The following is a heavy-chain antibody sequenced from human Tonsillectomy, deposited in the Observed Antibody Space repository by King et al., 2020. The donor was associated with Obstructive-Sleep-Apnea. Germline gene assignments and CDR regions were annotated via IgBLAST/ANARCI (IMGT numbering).Heavy chain of an antibody. V-gene: IGHV3-21*01. CDR3: ARVELIGIDY. D-gene: IGHD1-7*01. CDR1: GFTFSTYD. CDR2: ISFSSNYV. J-gene: IGHJ4*02. Sequence: VQLVESGGGLVKPGGALRLSCAASGFTFSTYDIYWVRQAPGKGLEWGSSISFSSNYVDYADSVKGRFTISRDNAKNSLYLQMNSLRAEDTAVYYCARVELIGIDYWGQGTLVTVSS.